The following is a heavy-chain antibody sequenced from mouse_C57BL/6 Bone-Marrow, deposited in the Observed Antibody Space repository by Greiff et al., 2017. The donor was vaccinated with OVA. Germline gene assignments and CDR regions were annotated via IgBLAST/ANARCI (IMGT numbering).Heavy chain of an antibody. Sequence: DVKLVESGGGLVKPGGSLKLSCAASGFTFSSYTMSWVRQTPEKRLEWVATISGGGGNTYYPDSVKGRFTISRDNAKNTLYLQMSSLRSEDTALYYCARPSLGNSLGFAYWGQGTLVTVSA. CDR1: GFTFSSYT. D-gene: IGHD2-1*01. V-gene: IGHV5-9*01. CDR3: ARPSLGNSLGFAY. J-gene: IGHJ3*01. CDR2: ISGGGGNT.